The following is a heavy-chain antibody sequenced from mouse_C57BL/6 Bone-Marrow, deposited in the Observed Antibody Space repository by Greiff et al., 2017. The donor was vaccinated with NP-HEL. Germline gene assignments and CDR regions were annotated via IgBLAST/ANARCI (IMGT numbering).Heavy chain of an antibody. J-gene: IGHJ2*01. Sequence: EVKLQQSGAELVRPGASVKLSCTASGFNIKDDYMHWVKQRPEQGLEWIGWIDPENGDTEYASKFQGTATITADTSANTAYLQLSSLTSEDTAVYYCTPLYYYGSKGYWGQGTTLTVSS. CDR1: GFNIKDDY. CDR3: TPLYYYGSKGY. CDR2: IDPENGDT. D-gene: IGHD1-1*01. V-gene: IGHV14-4*01.